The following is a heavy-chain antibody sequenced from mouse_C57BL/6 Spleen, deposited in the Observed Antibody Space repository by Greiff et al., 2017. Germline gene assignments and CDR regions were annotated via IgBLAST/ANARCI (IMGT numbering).Heavy chain of an antibody. CDR1: GYAFSSYW. CDR2: IYPGDGDT. Sequence: VQLQQSGAELVKPGASVKISCKASGYAFSSYWMNWVKQRPGKGLEWIGQIYPGDGDTNYNGKFKGKATLTADKSSSTAYMQLSSLTSEDSAVYFCARVYPYYAMDYWGQGTSVTVSS. V-gene: IGHV1-80*01. D-gene: IGHD2-1*01. J-gene: IGHJ4*01. CDR3: ARVYPYYAMDY.